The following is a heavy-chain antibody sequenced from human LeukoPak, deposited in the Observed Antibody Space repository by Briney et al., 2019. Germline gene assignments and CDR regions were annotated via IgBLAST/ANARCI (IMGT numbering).Heavy chain of an antibody. CDR2: IYYSGST. V-gene: IGHV4-39*07. J-gene: IGHJ4*02. D-gene: IGHD5-24*01. CDR1: GGSISSSSYY. Sequence: SETLSLTCTVSGGSISSSSYYWGWIRQPPGKGLEWIGSIYYSGSTYYNPSLKSRVTISVDTSKNQFSLKLSSVTAADTAVYYCARDYDLATKEVSHDYWGQGTLVTVSS. CDR3: ARDYDLATKEVSHDY.